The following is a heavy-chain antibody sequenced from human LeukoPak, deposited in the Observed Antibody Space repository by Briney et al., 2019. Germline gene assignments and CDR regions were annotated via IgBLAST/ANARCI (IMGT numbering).Heavy chain of an antibody. CDR2: ISSSSSYI. J-gene: IGHJ4*02. CDR1: GFTFSSYS. D-gene: IGHD6-19*01. Sequence: GGSLRLSCAASGFTFSSYSMNWVRQAPGKGLEWVSSISSSSSYIYYADSVKGRFTISRDNAKNSLYLQMNSLGAEDTAVYYCARDRARSIAVAGTGVRFFDYWGQGTLVTVSS. V-gene: IGHV3-21*01. CDR3: ARDRARSIAVAGTGVRFFDY.